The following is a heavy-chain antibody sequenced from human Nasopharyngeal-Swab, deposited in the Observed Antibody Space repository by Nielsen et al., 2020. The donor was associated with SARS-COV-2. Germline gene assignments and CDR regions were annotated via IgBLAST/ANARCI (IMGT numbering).Heavy chain of an antibody. CDR1: GCSISNYY. Sequence: SETLSLTCSVSGCSISNYYWSWIRQHPEKGLEWIGYIYYSEITNYNPSLKSRVTISVDTSRNQFSLKLNSVTAADTAVYYCARSGYCSSTSCYPVGYMDVWGKGTAVTVSS. CDR2: IYYSEIT. V-gene: IGHV4-59*08. D-gene: IGHD2-2*01. J-gene: IGHJ6*03. CDR3: ARSGYCSSTSCYPVGYMDV.